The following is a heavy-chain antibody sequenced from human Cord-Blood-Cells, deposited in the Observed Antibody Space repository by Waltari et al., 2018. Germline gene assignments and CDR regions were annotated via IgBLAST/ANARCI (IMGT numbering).Heavy chain of an antibody. V-gene: IGHV4-38-2*01. Sequence: QVQLQESGPGLVKPSETLSLTCAVSGYSISSGYYWGWIRQPPGKGLEWIGSIYHSGSTSSNPALKSRVTISVDTSKNQFSLKLSAVTAADTAVYYCARGSGYSSSSAAFDIWGQGTMVTVSS. CDR3: ARGSGYSSSSAAFDI. CDR2: IYHSGST. CDR1: GYSISSGYY. D-gene: IGHD6-6*01. J-gene: IGHJ3*02.